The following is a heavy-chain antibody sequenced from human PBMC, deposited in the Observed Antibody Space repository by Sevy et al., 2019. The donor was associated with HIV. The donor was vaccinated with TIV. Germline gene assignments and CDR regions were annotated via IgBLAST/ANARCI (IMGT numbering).Heavy chain of an antibody. CDR3: ARDLRIAVAAPDAFDI. Sequence: GGSLRLSCAASGFTFSSYWMSWVRQAPGKGLEWVANIKQDGSEKYYVDSVKGRFTISRDNAKNSLYLQMNSLRAEDTAVYYCARDLRIAVAAPDAFDIWGQGTMVTVSS. D-gene: IGHD6-19*01. CDR1: GFTFSSYW. V-gene: IGHV3-7*01. J-gene: IGHJ3*02. CDR2: IKQDGSEK.